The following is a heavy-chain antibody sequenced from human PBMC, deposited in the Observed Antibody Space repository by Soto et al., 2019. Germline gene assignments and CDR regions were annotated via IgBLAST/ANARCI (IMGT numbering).Heavy chain of an antibody. J-gene: IGHJ2*01. V-gene: IGHV4-59*01. D-gene: IGHD3-10*01. CDR2: IYYSGNT. CDR1: GDSINTYY. Sequence: QVQLQESGPGLVKPSETLSLTCTVSGDSINTYYWSWIRQPPGRGLEWIGYIYYSGNTNYNPSLKSRVTISRDTSKNQFSLRLTSVTAADTAVYFCARTYYYGSGRWFFDLWGRGTLITVSS. CDR3: ARTYYYGSGRWFFDL.